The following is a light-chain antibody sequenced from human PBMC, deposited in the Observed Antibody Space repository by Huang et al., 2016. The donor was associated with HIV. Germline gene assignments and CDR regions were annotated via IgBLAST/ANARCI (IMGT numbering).Light chain of an antibody. CDR3: MQALQTPLT. CDR1: QSLLHRNGNNY. CDR2: VAS. V-gene: IGKV2-28*01. J-gene: IGKJ4*01. Sequence: EPASISCRSSQSLLHRNGNNYLDWYLQKPGQSPHLLSYVASSRASVIPDRFNGGGSVTDFNLKISRVEAEDVGVYYCMQALQTPLTCGGGTKVEVK.